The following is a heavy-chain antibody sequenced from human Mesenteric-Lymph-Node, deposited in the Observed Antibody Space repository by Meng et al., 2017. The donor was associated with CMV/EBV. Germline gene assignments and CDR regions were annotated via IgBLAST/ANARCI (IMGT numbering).Heavy chain of an antibody. CDR1: GFIFNDYA. J-gene: IGHJ4*02. CDR3: IGESQPGGCDY. V-gene: IGHV3-9*01. CDR2: IYGKTSGT. Sequence: SLKISCAASGFIFNDYAMHWVRQAPGKGLEWVSGIYGKTSGTGYADSVKGRFTISRDSAKNSIYLQMNSLRAEDTALYYCIGESQPGGCDYWGQGTLVTVSS. D-gene: IGHD1-14*01.